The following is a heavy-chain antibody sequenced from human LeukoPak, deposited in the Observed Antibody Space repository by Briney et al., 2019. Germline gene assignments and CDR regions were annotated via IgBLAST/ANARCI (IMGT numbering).Heavy chain of an antibody. D-gene: IGHD3-3*01. CDR1: GYTFSNYG. CDR2: ISAYIGNT. V-gene: IGHV1-18*01. CDR3: ARSLGNDFWSGPRWFDP. J-gene: IGHJ5*02. Sequence: ASVKVSCKASGYTFSNYGISWVRQAPGQGLEWMGWISAYIGNTKYAQELQGRVTMTTDTSTSTAYMELRSLRSDDTAVYYCARSLGNDFWSGPRWFDPWGQGTLVTVSS.